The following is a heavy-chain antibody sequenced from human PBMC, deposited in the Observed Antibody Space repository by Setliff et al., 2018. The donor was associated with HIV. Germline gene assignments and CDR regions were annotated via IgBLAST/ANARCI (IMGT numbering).Heavy chain of an antibody. V-gene: IGHV3-23*01. D-gene: IGHD6-13*01. Sequence: PWGSLRLSCAASGFTFSSYAMSWVRQAPGKGLEWVSAISGSGGSTYYADSVKGRFTISRDNSKNAVYLQMNSLRAEDTAIYYCAKVGSTGWYYFDYWGHGTLVTVSS. J-gene: IGHJ4*01. CDR3: AKVGSTGWYYFDY. CDR1: GFTFSSYA. CDR2: ISGSGGST.